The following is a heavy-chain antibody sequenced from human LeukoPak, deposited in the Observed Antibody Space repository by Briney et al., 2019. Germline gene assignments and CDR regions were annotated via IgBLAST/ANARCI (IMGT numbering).Heavy chain of an antibody. CDR3: ARDGAVAGTTYYGMDV. D-gene: IGHD6-19*01. V-gene: IGHV3-21*01. CDR1: GFTFSSYS. Sequence: GGSLRLSCAASGFTFSSYSMNWVRQAPGKGLEWVSSISSSSSYIYYADSVKGRFTISRDNAKNSLYLQMNSLRAEDTAVYHCARDGAVAGTTYYGMDVWGQGTTVTVSS. CDR2: ISSSSSYI. J-gene: IGHJ6*02.